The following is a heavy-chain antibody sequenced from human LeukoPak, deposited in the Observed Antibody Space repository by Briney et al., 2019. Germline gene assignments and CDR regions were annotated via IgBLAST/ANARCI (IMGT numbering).Heavy chain of an antibody. D-gene: IGHD2-2*02. CDR2: ICTSGST. V-gene: IGHV4-4*07. CDR3: ARGRYCSSTSCYREENWFNP. J-gene: IGHJ5*02. Sequence: SETLSLTCTVSGGSISSYYWSWIRQPAGKGLEWIGRICTSGSTNYNPSLKSRVTMSVDTSKNQFSLKLSSVTAADTAVYYCARGRYCSSTSCYREENWFNPWGQGTLVTVSS. CDR1: GGSISSYY.